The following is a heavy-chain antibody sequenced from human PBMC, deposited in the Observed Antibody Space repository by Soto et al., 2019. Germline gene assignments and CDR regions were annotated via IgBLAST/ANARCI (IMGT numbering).Heavy chain of an antibody. D-gene: IGHD6-19*01. CDR2: ISGSGGST. J-gene: IGHJ4*02. V-gene: IGHV3-23*01. CDR3: AKGRRGGSGWFPPLNFDY. Sequence: GGSLRLSCAASGFTFSSYAMSWVRQAPGKGLEWVSAISGSGGSTYYADSVKGRFTISRDNSKNTLYLQMNSLRAEDTAVYYCAKGRRGGSGWFPPLNFDYWGQGTLVTVSS. CDR1: GFTFSSYA.